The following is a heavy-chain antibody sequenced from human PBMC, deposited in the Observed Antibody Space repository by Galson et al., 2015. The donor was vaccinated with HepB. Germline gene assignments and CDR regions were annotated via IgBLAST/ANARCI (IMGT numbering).Heavy chain of an antibody. V-gene: IGHV1-69*02. CDR3: AAGGYCSGGSYYVVDY. D-gene: IGHD2-15*01. Sequence: SVKVSCKASGGTFSSYTISWVRQAPGQGLEWMGRIIPILGIANYAQKFQGRVTITADKSTSTAYMELSSLRSEDTAVYCCAAGGYCSGGSYYVVDYWGQGTLVTVSS. J-gene: IGHJ4*02. CDR2: IIPILGIA. CDR1: GGTFSSYT.